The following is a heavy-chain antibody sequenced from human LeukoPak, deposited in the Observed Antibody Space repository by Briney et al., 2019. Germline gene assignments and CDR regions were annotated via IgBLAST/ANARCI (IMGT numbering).Heavy chain of an antibody. CDR3: ATIPLITMVRGVTSTVQH. V-gene: IGHV3-23*01. Sequence: GGSLRLSCAASGFTFSSYAMSWVRQAPGKGLEWVSAISGSGGSTYYADSVKGRFTISRDNSKNALYLQMNSLRAEDTAVYYCATIPLITMVRGVTSTVQHWGQGTLVTVSS. CDR2: ISGSGGST. J-gene: IGHJ1*01. CDR1: GFTFSSYA. D-gene: IGHD3-10*01.